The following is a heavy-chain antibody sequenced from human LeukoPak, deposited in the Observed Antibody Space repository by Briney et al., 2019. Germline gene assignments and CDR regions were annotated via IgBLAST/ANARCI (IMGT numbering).Heavy chain of an antibody. CDR2: ISGSGGST. V-gene: IGHV3-23*01. J-gene: IGHJ4*02. Sequence: GGSLRLSCAASGFTFSSYAMSWVRQAPGKGLEWVSAISGSGGSTYYADSVKGRFTISRDNSKNTLYLRMNSLRAEDTAVYYCAKDPRDGSGLGYWGQGTLVTVSS. D-gene: IGHD5-24*01. CDR1: GFTFSSYA. CDR3: AKDPRDGSGLGY.